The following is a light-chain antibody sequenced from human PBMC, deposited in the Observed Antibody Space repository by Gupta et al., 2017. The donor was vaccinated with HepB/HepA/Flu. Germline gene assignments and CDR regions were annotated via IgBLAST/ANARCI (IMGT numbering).Light chain of an antibody. CDR1: QSISSW. V-gene: IGKV1-5*03. Sequence: DIQMTQSPSTLSAAVGDRVTITCRASQSISSWLAWYQQKPGKAPKLLIYKASSLQSGVPSRFSGSGSGTEFTLTISSLQPDDFASYYCQQDESAPYTFGQGTKLEIK. CDR3: QQDESAPYT. CDR2: KAS. J-gene: IGKJ2*01.